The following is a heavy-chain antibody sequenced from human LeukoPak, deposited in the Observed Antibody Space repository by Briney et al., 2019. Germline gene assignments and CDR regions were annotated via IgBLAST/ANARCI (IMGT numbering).Heavy chain of an antibody. J-gene: IGHJ4*02. CDR2: IFYSGRT. V-gene: IGHV4-39*07. CDR1: GDSISTGTYY. D-gene: IGHD3-22*01. CDR3: ARAMIGPYYFDY. Sequence: SETLSLTCTVSGDSISTGTYYWGWIRRPPGTGLEWIGSIFYSGRTYYNPSLKSRVTISVDTSKNQFSLKLSSVTAADTAVYYCARAMIGPYYFDYWGQGTLVTVSS.